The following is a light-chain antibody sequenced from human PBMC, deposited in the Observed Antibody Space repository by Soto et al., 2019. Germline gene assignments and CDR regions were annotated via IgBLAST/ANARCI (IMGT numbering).Light chain of an antibody. CDR1: QSFSSW. J-gene: IGKJ5*01. V-gene: IGKV1-5*01. CDR2: DAS. CDR3: QQVHSYPIT. Sequence: DIQMTQSPSTLSASVGDRVTITCRASQSFSSWLAWYQQKPGKAPKLLIYDASSLESGVPSRFSGSGSGTEFTLTISSLQPEDFATYYCQQVHSYPITFGQGTRLEIK.